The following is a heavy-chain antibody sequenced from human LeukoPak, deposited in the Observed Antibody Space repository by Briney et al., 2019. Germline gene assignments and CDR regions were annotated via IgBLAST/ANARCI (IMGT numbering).Heavy chain of an antibody. CDR1: GFTFSSYA. V-gene: IGHV3-30-3*01. CDR2: ISYDGSNI. Sequence: PGRSLRLSCAASGFTFSSYAMHWLRQAPGKGLEWVAVISYDGSNIYYADSVKGRFTISRDNSKNTLYLQMNSLRAEDTAVYYCARAGREAVAVSGFDYWGQGTLVTVSS. J-gene: IGHJ4*02. CDR3: ARAGREAVAVSGFDY. D-gene: IGHD6-19*01.